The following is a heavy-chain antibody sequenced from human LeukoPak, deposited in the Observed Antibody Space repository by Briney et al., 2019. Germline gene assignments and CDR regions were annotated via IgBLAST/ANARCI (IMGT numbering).Heavy chain of an antibody. CDR2: ISGSGGST. CDR3: AKEIYGDSTGARFQH. Sequence: GGSLRLSCAASGFTFSSYSMLWVRQAPGKGLEWVSAISGSGGSTYYADSVKGRFTISRDNSKNTLYLQMNSLRAEDTAVYYCAKEIYGDSTGARFQHWGQGTLVTVSS. V-gene: IGHV3-23*01. J-gene: IGHJ1*01. CDR1: GFTFSSYS. D-gene: IGHD4-17*01.